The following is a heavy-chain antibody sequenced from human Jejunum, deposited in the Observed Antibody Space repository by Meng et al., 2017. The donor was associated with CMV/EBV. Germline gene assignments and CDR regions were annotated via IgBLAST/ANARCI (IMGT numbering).Heavy chain of an antibody. Sequence: HLRLQESGPGLVKPWETLSLTCIVSGDSISGSTYYWGWIRQPPGKGLEWIGNIYYSGSTYYTPSLKSRVSISVDTSTNQFSLRLSSMTAADTAVYYCARMTYSSSPVDWGQGTLVTVSS. D-gene: IGHD6-6*01. CDR3: ARMTYSSSPVD. CDR1: GDSISGSTYY. J-gene: IGHJ4*02. V-gene: IGHV4-39*07. CDR2: IYYSGST.